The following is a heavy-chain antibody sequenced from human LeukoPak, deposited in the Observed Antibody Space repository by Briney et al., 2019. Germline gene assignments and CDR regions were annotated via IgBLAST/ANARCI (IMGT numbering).Heavy chain of an antibody. CDR3: AKEKEVAGIAAAGLFDY. CDR2: IKQDGSEK. Sequence: PGGSLRLSCAGSGFLFNTNWMTWVRQAPGKGLEWVATIKQDGSEKYYVDSVKGRFTISRDNAKNSLYLQMNSLRAEDTALYYCAKEKEVAGIAAAGLFDYWGQGTLVTVSS. D-gene: IGHD6-13*01. V-gene: IGHV3-7*03. CDR1: GFLFNTNW. J-gene: IGHJ4*02.